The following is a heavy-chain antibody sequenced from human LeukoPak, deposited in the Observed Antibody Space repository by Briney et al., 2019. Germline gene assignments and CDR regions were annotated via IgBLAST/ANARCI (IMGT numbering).Heavy chain of an antibody. CDR1: GYTFTSYG. Sequence: ASVKLCCKASGYTFTSYGISWVRQAPGQGLEWMGWISAYNGNTNYAQKLQGRVTMTTDTSTSTAYMELRSLRSDDTAVYYCARDDLTSSTSKNWFDPWGQGTLVTVSS. CDR3: ARDDLTSSTSKNWFDP. J-gene: IGHJ5*02. V-gene: IGHV1-18*01. CDR2: ISAYNGNT. D-gene: IGHD2-2*01.